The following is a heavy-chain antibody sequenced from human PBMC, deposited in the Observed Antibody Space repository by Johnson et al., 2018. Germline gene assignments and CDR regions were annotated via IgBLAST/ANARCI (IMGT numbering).Heavy chain of an antibody. V-gene: IGHV3-72*01. Sequence: VQLLESGGGLVQPGGSLRLSCAASGFTFSDHYMDWVRQAPGKGLEWVGRTRNKANSYTTEYAASGKGRFTISRDDSKNSRYLQMNSLKTEDTAVYYCARARCASSGWYCYYYYMDVWGKGTTVTVSS. CDR2: TRNKANSYTT. D-gene: IGHD6-19*01. CDR3: ARARCASSGWYCYYYYMDV. J-gene: IGHJ6*03. CDR1: GFTFSDHY.